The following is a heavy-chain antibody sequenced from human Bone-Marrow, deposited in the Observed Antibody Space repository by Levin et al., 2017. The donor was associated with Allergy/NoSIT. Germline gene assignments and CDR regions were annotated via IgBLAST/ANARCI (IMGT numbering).Heavy chain of an antibody. CDR1: GFTFSSYW. J-gene: IGHJ5*02. V-gene: IGHV3-7*01. D-gene: IGHD2-2*01. CDR3: ARGYCSSTSGQNWFDP. CDR2: IKQDGSEK. Sequence: PGGSLRLSCAASGFTFSSYWMSWVRQAPGKGLEWVANIKQDGSEKYYVDSVKGRFTISRDNAKNSLYLQMNSLRAEDTAVYYCARGYCSSTSGQNWFDPWGQGTLVTVSS.